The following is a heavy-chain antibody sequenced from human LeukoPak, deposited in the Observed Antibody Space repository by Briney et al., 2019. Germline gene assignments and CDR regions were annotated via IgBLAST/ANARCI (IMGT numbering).Heavy chain of an antibody. D-gene: IGHD2-2*01. CDR1: GFSVSSSY. V-gene: IGHV3-53*01. CDR3: AGGCSSTSCPNYYYYYGMDV. J-gene: IGHJ6*02. Sequence: PGGSLRLSCAASGFSVSSSYMSWVRQAPGRGLEWVSLIFSGGNTLYADSVKGRFTISRDNSKNTLYLQMNSLRAEDTAVYYCAGGCSSTSCPNYYYYYGMDVWGQGTTVTVSS. CDR2: IFSGGNT.